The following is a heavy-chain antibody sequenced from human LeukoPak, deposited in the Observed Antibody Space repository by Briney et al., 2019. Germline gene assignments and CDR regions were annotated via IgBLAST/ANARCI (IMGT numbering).Heavy chain of an antibody. J-gene: IGHJ4*02. CDR2: IYYSGST. Sequence: PSETLSLTCTVSGGSISSSSYYWGWIRQPPGKGLEWIGSIYYSGSTYYNPSLKSRVTISVDTSKNQFSLKLSSVTAADTAVYYCARDPYDGGYYWGQGTLVTVSS. CDR1: GGSISSSSYY. CDR3: ARDPYDGGYY. V-gene: IGHV4-39*07. D-gene: IGHD3-16*01.